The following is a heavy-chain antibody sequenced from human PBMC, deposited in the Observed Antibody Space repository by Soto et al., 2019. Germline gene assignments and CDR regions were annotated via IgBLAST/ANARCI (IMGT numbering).Heavy chain of an antibody. J-gene: IGHJ4*02. CDR1: GYSFTNFH. V-gene: IGHV1-46*01. CDR2: IDPSGGIT. D-gene: IGHD3-22*01. Sequence: QVQLSQFGAEVKKPGASVKVSCKASGYSFTNFHIHWVRQAPGQGLEWMGMIDPSGGITRYAQRLQGRINMTRDASTSTVYMELRSLTSEDTAVHSCAIEVLGHDNYETIGYYFDHWGQGTLVTVSS. CDR3: AIEVLGHDNYETIGYYFDH.